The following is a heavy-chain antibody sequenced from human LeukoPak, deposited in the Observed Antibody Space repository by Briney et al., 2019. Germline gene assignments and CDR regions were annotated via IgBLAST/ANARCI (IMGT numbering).Heavy chain of an antibody. D-gene: IGHD5-12*01. Sequence: PGGSLRLSCAASGFTFNIYALHWVRQAPGKGLEWVARISYDGSNKYYADSVKGRFTISRDNSKNTLYLQMNSLRTEDSAMYYCARPNSGPFDYWGQGTLVTVSS. CDR2: ISYDGSNK. CDR3: ARPNSGPFDY. J-gene: IGHJ4*02. CDR1: GFTFNIYA. V-gene: IGHV3-30*04.